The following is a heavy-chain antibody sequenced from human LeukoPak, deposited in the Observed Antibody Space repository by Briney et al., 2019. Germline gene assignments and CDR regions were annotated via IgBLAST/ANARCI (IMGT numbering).Heavy chain of an antibody. J-gene: IGHJ3*02. D-gene: IGHD3-22*01. CDR2: IYYSGST. CDR1: GGSISSYY. V-gene: IGHV4-59*01. Sequence: SETLSLPCTVSGGSISSYYWSWLRQPPGKGLEWLGYIYYSGSTNYNPSLKSRVTISVDTSKNQFSLKLSSVTAADTAVYYCARGRSGYYYLPDAFDIWGQGTMVTVSS. CDR3: ARGRSGYYYLPDAFDI.